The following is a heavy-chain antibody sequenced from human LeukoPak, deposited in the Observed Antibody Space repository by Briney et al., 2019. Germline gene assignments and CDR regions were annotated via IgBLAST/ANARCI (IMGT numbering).Heavy chain of an antibody. Sequence: SETLSLTCTVSGGSISSSSYYWGWIRQPPGKGLEWIGSIYYSGSTYYNPSLKSRVTISVDTSKNQFSLKLISLTAADTAVYYCARHSPIVVVPAAPLFDPWGQGTLVTVSS. D-gene: IGHD2-2*01. V-gene: IGHV4-39*01. J-gene: IGHJ5*02. CDR3: ARHSPIVVVPAAPLFDP. CDR2: IYYSGST. CDR1: GGSISSSSYY.